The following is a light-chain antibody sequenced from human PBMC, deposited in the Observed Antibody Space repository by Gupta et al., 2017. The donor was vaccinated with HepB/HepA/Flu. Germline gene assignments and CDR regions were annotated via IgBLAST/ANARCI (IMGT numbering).Light chain of an antibody. J-gene: IGKJ5*01. Sequence: DNVMTQYPDSLAVSLGERATINCKSSQSVLYSSNNKNYLAWYQQKPAQPPKLLIYWASTRESGVPDRFSGSGFGTDFTLTISSRQAEDVAVYYCQQYYSTPPITFGQGTPLEIK. CDR1: QSVLYSSNNKNY. CDR3: QQYYSTPPIT. V-gene: IGKV4-1*01. CDR2: WAS.